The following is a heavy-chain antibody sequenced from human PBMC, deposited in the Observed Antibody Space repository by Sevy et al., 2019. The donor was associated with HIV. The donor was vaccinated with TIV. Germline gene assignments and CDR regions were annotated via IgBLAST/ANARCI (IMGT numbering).Heavy chain of an antibody. Sequence: GGSLRLSCAASVFTFSSYAMHWVRQAPGKGLEWVAVISYDGSNKYYADSVKGRFTISRDNSKNTLYLQMNSLRAEDTAGYYGARCGYCSSTSCYTVYYYGMDVWGQGTTVTVSS. CDR2: ISYDGSNK. V-gene: IGHV3-30-3*01. CDR3: ARCGYCSSTSCYTVYYYGMDV. CDR1: VFTFSSYA. D-gene: IGHD2-2*02. J-gene: IGHJ6*02.